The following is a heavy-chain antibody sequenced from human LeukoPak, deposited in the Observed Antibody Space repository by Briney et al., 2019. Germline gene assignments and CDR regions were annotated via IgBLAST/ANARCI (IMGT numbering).Heavy chain of an antibody. V-gene: IGHV3-30-3*01. D-gene: IGHD2-2*01. Sequence: PGGSPRLSCAASGFTFSSYAMHWVRQAPGKGLEWVAVISYDGSNKYYADSVKGRFTISRDNSKNTLYLQMDSLRAEDTAVYYCARTRDAHWGQGTLVTVSS. CDR1: GFTFSSYA. CDR2: ISYDGSNK. J-gene: IGHJ4*02. CDR3: ARTRDAH.